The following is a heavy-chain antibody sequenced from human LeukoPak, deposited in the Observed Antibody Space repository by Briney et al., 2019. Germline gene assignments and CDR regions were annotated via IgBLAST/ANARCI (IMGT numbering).Heavy chain of an antibody. CDR2: ISAYNGRT. CDR3: ARTPHTDHGDYASTDY. V-gene: IGHV1-18*01. CDR1: GYTFTSYG. J-gene: IGHJ4*02. Sequence: SVKVSCKASGYTFTSYGISWVRQAPGQGLEWMGWISAYNGRTYYAQNLQGRVTMTTDTATSTAYMELRSLRSDDTAVYYCARTPHTDHGDYASTDYWGQGTLVTVSS. D-gene: IGHD4-17*01.